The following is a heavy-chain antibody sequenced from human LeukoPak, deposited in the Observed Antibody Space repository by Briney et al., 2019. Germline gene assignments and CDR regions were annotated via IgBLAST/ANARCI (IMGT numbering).Heavy chain of an antibody. V-gene: IGHV4-30-4*08. CDR3: ARVWYYDFWSGYGRHWFDP. CDR2: IYYSGST. D-gene: IGHD3-3*01. CDR1: GGSISSGDYY. J-gene: IGHJ5*02. Sequence: PSQTLSLTCTVSGGSISSGDYYWSWIRQPPGKGLEWIGYIYYSGSTYYNPSLKSRATISVDTSKNQFSLKLSSVTAADTAVYYCARVWYYDFWSGYGRHWFDPWGQGTLVTVSS.